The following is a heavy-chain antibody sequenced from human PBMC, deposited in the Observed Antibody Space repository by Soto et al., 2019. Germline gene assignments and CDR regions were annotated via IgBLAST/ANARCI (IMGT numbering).Heavy chain of an antibody. D-gene: IGHD3-10*01. J-gene: IGHJ6*04. Sequence: EVQLVESGGGLVQPGGSLRLSCAASGFTLSGRSMHWVRQAPGKGLVWVSGIDNAGTDSTYADSVKGRFTSSRDNAKNMLYRQMNSLRVEDTVVYYCARGWFGPDVWGKGTTVTVSS. V-gene: IGHV3-74*01. CDR1: GFTLSGRS. CDR2: IDNAGTDS. CDR3: ARGWFGPDV.